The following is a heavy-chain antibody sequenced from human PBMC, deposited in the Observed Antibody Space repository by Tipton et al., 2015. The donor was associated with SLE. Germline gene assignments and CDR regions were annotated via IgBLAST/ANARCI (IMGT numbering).Heavy chain of an antibody. CDR3: AKRDYGDPGVDY. CDR1: GGPFSGYY. D-gene: IGHD4-17*01. J-gene: IGHJ4*02. Sequence: TLSLTCAVYGGPFSGYYWSWIRQPPGKGLEWIGEINHSGSTNYNPSLKSRVTISVDTSKNQFSLKLSSVTAADTAVYYCAKRDYGDPGVDYWGQGTLVTVSS. CDR2: INHSGST. V-gene: IGHV4-34*01.